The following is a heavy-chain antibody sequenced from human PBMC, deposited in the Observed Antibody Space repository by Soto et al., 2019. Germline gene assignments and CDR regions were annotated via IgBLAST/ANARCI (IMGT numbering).Heavy chain of an antibody. CDR3: ARDSSPGYGDYRALDY. V-gene: IGHV4-59*01. D-gene: IGHD4-17*01. J-gene: IGHJ4*02. CDR2: IYYSGST. CDR1: GGSISSYY. Sequence: PSETLSLTCTVSGGSISSYYWSWIRQPPGKGLEWIGYIYYSGSTNYNPSLKSRVTISVDTSKNQFSLKLSSVTAADTAVYYCARDSSPGYGDYRALDYWGQGTLVTVSS.